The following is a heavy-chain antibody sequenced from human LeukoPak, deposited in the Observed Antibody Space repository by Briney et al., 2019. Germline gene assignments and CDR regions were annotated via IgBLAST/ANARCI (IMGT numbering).Heavy chain of an antibody. CDR2: INHSGST. J-gene: IGHJ3*02. V-gene: IGHV4-34*01. D-gene: IGHD4-17*01. Sequence: SETLSLTCAVYGGSFSGYYWSWIRPPPGKGLEWIGEINHSGSTNYNPSLKSRVTISVDTSKNQFSLKLSSVTAADTAVYYCARDDYGVDAFDIWGQGTMVTVSS. CDR1: GGSFSGYY. CDR3: ARDDYGVDAFDI.